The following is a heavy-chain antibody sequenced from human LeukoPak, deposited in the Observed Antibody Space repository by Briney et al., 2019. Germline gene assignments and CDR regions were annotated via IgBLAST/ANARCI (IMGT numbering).Heavy chain of an antibody. V-gene: IGHV3-48*04. CDR3: ARTASGSFSI. D-gene: IGHD1-26*01. J-gene: IGHJ4*02. Sequence: GGSLRLSCAASGFTFSNYHMNWVRQTPGKGLEWISYINSGSTTIYYADSVKGRFTISRDNAKNSVYLQMNSLRAEDTAVYFCARTASGSFSIWGQGTLVTVSS. CDR2: INSGSTTI. CDR1: GFTFSNYH.